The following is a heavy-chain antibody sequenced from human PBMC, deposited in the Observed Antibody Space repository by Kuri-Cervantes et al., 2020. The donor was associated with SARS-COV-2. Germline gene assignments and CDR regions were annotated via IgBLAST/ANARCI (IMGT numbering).Heavy chain of an antibody. CDR1: GFTFSSYA. Sequence: GESLKISCSASGFTFSSYAMHWVRQAPGKGLEYVSAISSNGATYYAGSVKGRFTISRDNAKNTLYLQTNSLRAEDTALYYCARGGGYTGPNNYWFDPWGQGTLVTVSS. D-gene: IGHD2-2*02. J-gene: IGHJ5*02. CDR3: ARGGGYTGPNNYWFDP. V-gene: IGHV3-64*04. CDR2: ISSNGAT.